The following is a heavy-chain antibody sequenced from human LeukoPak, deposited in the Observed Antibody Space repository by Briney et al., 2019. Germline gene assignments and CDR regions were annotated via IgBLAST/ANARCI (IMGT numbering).Heavy chain of an antibody. CDR1: GFTFSSYW. J-gene: IGHJ3*01. CDR2: IKQDGSEK. V-gene: IGHV3-7*03. Sequence: GGSLRLSCAASGFTFSSYWMSWVRQAPGKGLEWMANIKQDGSEKYYVDSVKGRFTTSRDNAKNSLYLQMNSLRVEDTAVYYCARDGADNSGYYFGSLWGQGTVVTVSS. D-gene: IGHD3-22*01. CDR3: ARDGADNSGYYFGSL.